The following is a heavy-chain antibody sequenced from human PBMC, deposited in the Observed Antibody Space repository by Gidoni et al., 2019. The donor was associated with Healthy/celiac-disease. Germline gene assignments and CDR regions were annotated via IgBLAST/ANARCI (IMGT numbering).Heavy chain of an antibody. Sequence: EVQLLESGGGLVQPGGSLRLSCAASGFTFSSYAMSWVRQAPGKGLEWASAISGSGGSTYYADSVKGRFTISRDNSKNTLYLQMNSLRAEDTAVYYCASIVVVPALPDYWGQGTLVTVSS. J-gene: IGHJ4*02. CDR2: ISGSGGST. V-gene: IGHV3-23*01. CDR1: GFTFSSYA. CDR3: ASIVVVPALPDY. D-gene: IGHD2-2*01.